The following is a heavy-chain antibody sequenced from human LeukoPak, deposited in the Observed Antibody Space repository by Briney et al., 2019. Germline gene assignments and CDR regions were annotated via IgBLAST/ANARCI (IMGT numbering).Heavy chain of an antibody. V-gene: IGHV1-18*01. D-gene: IGHD6-13*01. CDR2: ISAYNGNT. CDR1: GYTFTSYA. J-gene: IGHJ4*02. Sequence: ASVKVSCKASGYTFTSYAMNWVRQAPGQGLEWMGWISAYNGNTNYAQKLQGRVTMTTDTSTSTAYMELRSLRSDDTAVYYCARDEGGDSSSWYSYWGQGTLVTVSS. CDR3: ARDEGGDSSSWYSY.